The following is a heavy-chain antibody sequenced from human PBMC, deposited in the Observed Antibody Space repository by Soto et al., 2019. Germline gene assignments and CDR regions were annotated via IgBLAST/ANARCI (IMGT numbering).Heavy chain of an antibody. CDR3: AKDRGGDCPDNSCYFGADY. J-gene: IGHJ4*02. D-gene: IGHD2-2*01. CDR2: ISDTGSSH. CDR1: GFTFGFNA. V-gene: IGHV3-23*03. Sequence: PGGSLRLSCAATGFTFGFNALSWVRRAPGKGLECVAVISDTGSSHYYAASVEGRFTISRENSKNTLSLHMDRLRVEDTAVYYCAKDRGGDCPDNSCYFGADYWGQGTPVTVSS.